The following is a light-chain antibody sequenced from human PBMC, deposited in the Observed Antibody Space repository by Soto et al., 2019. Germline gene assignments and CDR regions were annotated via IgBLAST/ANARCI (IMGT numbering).Light chain of an antibody. J-gene: IGKJ1*01. V-gene: IGKV1-5*01. Sequence: DIQMTQSPSTLSASVGDRVTITCRASQSISSYLAWYQQKPGKAPKVLIFDASSLESGVPSRFSGSGSGTELTLSSSGLQPDDFATYYYQQYHTYPWTFGQGTKVQIK. CDR3: QQYHTYPWT. CDR2: DAS. CDR1: QSISSY.